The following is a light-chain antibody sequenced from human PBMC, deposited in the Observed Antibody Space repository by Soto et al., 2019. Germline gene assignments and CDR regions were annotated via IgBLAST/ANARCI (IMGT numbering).Light chain of an antibody. V-gene: IGKV1-9*01. J-gene: IGKJ4*01. CDR2: AAS. CDR1: QDISSS. Sequence: IQLTQSPSSLSASVGGRVTITCRASQDISSSLAWYQQKPGKAPKLLIYAASTMQTGVPSRFSGSGSGTDFALTITRLQAGDFATYYCPLLRMYPTPFGGGTKV. CDR3: PLLRMYPTP.